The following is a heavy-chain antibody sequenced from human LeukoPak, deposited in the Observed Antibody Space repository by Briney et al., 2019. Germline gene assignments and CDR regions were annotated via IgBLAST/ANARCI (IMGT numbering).Heavy chain of an antibody. J-gene: IGHJ3*02. D-gene: IGHD1-7*01. CDR1: GYSISSGFY. CDR2: IYHSENT. V-gene: IGHV4-38-2*01. Sequence: SETLSLTCGVSGYSISSGFYWGWIRPPPGKGLEWIESIYHSENTYNNPSLKSRVAISVDTSKNLFYLKLSSVTDADTAVYYCTRHSGSTREKDAFDIWGQGTMVTVSS. CDR3: TRHSGSTREKDAFDI.